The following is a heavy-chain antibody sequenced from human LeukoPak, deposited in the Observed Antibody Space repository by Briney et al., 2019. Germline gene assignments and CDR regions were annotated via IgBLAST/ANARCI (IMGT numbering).Heavy chain of an antibody. V-gene: IGHV1-69*04. CDR2: IIPILGIA. D-gene: IGHD6-19*01. CDR3: AKPQAPYSSGWDDAFDI. Sequence: ASVNVSCKASGGTFSSYAISWVRQAPGQGLEWMGRIIPILGIANYAQKFQGRVTITADKSTSTAYMELSSLRSEDTAVYYCAKPQAPYSSGWDDAFDIWGQGTMVTVSS. J-gene: IGHJ3*02. CDR1: GGTFSSYA.